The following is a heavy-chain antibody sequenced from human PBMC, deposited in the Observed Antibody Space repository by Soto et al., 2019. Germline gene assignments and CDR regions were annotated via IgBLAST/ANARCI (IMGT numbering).Heavy chain of an antibody. Sequence: QVQLVESGGGVVQPGRSLRLSCAASGFTFSSYGMHWVRQALGKGLEWVAVIWYDGSNKYYADSVKGRFTISRDNSKNTLYLQMKSLRAEDTAVYYCARELYISSWYYYYYGMDVWGQGTTVTVS. CDR3: ARELYISSWYYYYYGMDV. CDR2: IWYDGSNK. V-gene: IGHV3-33*01. D-gene: IGHD6-13*01. J-gene: IGHJ6*02. CDR1: GFTFSSYG.